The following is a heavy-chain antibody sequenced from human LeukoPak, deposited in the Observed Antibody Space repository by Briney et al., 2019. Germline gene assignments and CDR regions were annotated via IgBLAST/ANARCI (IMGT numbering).Heavy chain of an antibody. CDR1: GFTFNRNN. V-gene: IGHV3-30*03. J-gene: IGHJ6*03. CDR3: AREGHYDILTGYSPVEYYYYYMDV. CDR2: MSYDGNDK. D-gene: IGHD3-9*01. Sequence: GGSLRLSCAASGFTFNRNNMNWVRQAPGKGLEWVAVMSYDGNDKHYAASVKGRFTISRDNSKNTVYLQMNSLRAEDTAVYYCAREGHYDILTGYSPVEYYYYYMDVWGKGTTVTVSS.